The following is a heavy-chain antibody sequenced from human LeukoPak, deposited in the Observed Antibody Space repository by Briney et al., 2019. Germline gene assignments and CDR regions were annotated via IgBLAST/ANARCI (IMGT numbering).Heavy chain of an antibody. D-gene: IGHD6-13*01. CDR3: ARARARQQPFN. CDR1: GFTFSSWW. J-gene: IGHJ4*02. Sequence: GGSLRLSCADSGFTFSSWWMSWVRQAPGKGLEWVANIKQDGSEKYYVDSVKGRFTISRDNAKNSLYLQMNSLRAEDTAVYYCARARARQQPFNWGQGTLVTVSS. V-gene: IGHV3-7*01. CDR2: IKQDGSEK.